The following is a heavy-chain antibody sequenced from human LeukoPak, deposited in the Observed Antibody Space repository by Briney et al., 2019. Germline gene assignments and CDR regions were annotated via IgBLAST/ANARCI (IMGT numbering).Heavy chain of an antibody. CDR3: ARYCSGGSCYSFDY. J-gene: IGHJ4*02. Sequence: ASVKVSCKASGYTFTSYDINWVRQATGQGLEWMGWMNPNSGNTGYAQKFQGRITITRNTSISTAYMELSSLRSEDTAVYYCARYCSGGSCYSFDYWGQGTLVTVSS. CDR1: GYTFTSYD. D-gene: IGHD2-15*01. CDR2: MNPNSGNT. V-gene: IGHV1-8*03.